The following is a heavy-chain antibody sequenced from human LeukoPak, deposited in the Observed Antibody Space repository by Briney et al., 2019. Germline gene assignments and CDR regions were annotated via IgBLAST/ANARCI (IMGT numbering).Heavy chain of an antibody. Sequence: GGSLRLSCAASGFSFSSSQMNWVRQAPGKGPEWVSHINSGGNTKYYADSVRGRFTMSRDNARSILYLQMNSLRDEDTGLYHCARDTVNGPFVISLDLWGQGALVTVSS. J-gene: IGHJ5*02. D-gene: IGHD2-8*01. CDR3: ARDTVNGPFVISLDL. V-gene: IGHV3-48*03. CDR2: INSGGNTK. CDR1: GFSFSSSQ.